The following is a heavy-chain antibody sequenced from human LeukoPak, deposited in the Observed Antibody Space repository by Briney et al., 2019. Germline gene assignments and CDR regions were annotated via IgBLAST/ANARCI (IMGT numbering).Heavy chain of an antibody. Sequence: GGSLRLSCAASGFTFSSYSMNWVRQAPGKGLEWVSYISSSSSTIYYADSVKGRFTISRDNAKNSLYLQMNSLRAEDTAVYYCAKDSGYSSSWYLGYFQHWGQGTLVTVPS. CDR3: AKDSGYSSSWYLGYFQH. CDR1: GFTFSSYS. J-gene: IGHJ1*01. CDR2: ISSSSSTI. D-gene: IGHD6-13*01. V-gene: IGHV3-48*01.